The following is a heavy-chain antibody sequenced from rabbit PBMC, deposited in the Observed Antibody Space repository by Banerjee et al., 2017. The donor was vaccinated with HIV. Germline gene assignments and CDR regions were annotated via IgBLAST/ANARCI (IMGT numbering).Heavy chain of an antibody. J-gene: IGHJ4*01. D-gene: IGHD1-1*01. V-gene: IGHV1S47*01. CDR1: GFSFSNKYV. CDR2: IYNSDGST. Sequence: QEQLEESGGGLVQPEGSLTLTCTASGFSFSNKYVMCWVRQAPGKGLEWIACIYNSDGSTYYASWVNGRFTISRSTSLNTVTLQMTSLTAADTATYFCARSNSGDYMGLWGQGTLVTVS. CDR3: ARSNSGDYMGL.